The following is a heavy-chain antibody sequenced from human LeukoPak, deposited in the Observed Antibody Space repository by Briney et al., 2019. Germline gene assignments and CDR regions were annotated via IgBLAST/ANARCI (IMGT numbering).Heavy chain of an antibody. CDR3: ARAATLTVSFDY. CDR1: GGSISSYY. Sequence: PSETLSLTCTVSGGSISSYYWSWIRQPPGKGLEWIGYIYYSGSTNYNPSLKSRVTISVDTSKNQFSLKLSSATAADTAVYYCARAATLTVSFDYWGQGTLVTVSS. J-gene: IGHJ4*02. CDR2: IYYSGST. D-gene: IGHD7-27*01. V-gene: IGHV4-59*01.